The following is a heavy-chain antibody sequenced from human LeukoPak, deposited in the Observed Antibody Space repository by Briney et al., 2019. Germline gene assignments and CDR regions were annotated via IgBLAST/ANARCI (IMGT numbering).Heavy chain of an antibody. Sequence: GGSLRLSCAASGFTVSSNYMCWVRQAPGKGLEWVSSISSSSSYIYYADSVKGRFTISRDNAKNSLYLQMNSLRAEDTAVYYCARGRRWLQLLADYWGQGTLVTVSS. J-gene: IGHJ4*02. CDR3: ARGRRWLQLLADY. CDR2: ISSSSSYI. CDR1: GFTVSSNY. D-gene: IGHD5-24*01. V-gene: IGHV3-21*01.